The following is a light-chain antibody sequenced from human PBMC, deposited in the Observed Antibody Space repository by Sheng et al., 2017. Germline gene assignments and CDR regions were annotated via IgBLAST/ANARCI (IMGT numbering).Light chain of an antibody. CDR2: WAS. V-gene: IGKV4-1*01. CDR1: QSVLFNSNNRNY. Sequence: DIVMTQSPDSLAVSLGERATINCKSSQSVLFNSNNRNYLAWYQQRPGQPPKLLIYWASTRESGVPDRFSGSGSGTNFTLTISSLQAEDVAVYFCQQYYINPPTFALGTKVEIK. J-gene: IGKJ1*01. CDR3: QQYYINPPT.